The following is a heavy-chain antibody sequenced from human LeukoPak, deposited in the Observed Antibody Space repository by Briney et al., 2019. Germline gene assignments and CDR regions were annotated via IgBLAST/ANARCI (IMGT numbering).Heavy chain of an antibody. D-gene: IGHD3-9*01. Sequence: PGGSLRLSCAASGFSFSSYSMNWVRRAPGKGLEWVSYISSSSSTIYYADSVKGRFTISRDNAKNSLYLQMNSLRAEDTAVYYCAGVLRYFEGFDPWGQGTLVTVSS. V-gene: IGHV3-48*01. J-gene: IGHJ5*02. CDR3: AGVLRYFEGFDP. CDR1: GFSFSSYS. CDR2: ISSSSSTI.